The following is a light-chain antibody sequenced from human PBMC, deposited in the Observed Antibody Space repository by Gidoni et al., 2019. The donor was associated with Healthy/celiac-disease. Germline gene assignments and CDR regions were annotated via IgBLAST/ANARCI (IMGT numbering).Light chain of an antibody. CDR3: QQYGSSPRT. CDR1: QSVSSSY. CDR2: GAS. J-gene: IGKJ1*01. Sequence: EIVLTKSPGTLSLSPGASATLSCRASQSVSSSYLAWYQQQPGQATRLLIYGASRRSTVIPDRFSGSGSGTDFTLTSSRLEPEDFAVYYCQQYGSSPRTFGQGTKVEIK. V-gene: IGKV3-20*01.